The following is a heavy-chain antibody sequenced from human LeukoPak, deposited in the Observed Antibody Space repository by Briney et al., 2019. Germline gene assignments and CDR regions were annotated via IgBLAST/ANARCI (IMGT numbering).Heavy chain of an antibody. CDR1: GGSISSYY. J-gene: IGHJ3*02. Sequence: SETLSLTCTVPGGSISSYYWSWIRQPPGKGLEWIGYIYYSGSTNYNPSLKSRVTISVDTSKNQFSLKLSSVTAADTAVYYCARSWGYDILTGYYEVDAFDIWGQGTMVTVSS. CDR2: IYYSGST. V-gene: IGHV4-59*01. CDR3: ARSWGYDILTGYYEVDAFDI. D-gene: IGHD3-9*01.